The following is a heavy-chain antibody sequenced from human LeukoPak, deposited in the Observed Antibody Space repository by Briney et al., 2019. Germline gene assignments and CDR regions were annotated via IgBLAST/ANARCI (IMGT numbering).Heavy chain of an antibody. J-gene: IGHJ4*02. Sequence: SETLSLTCAVSGGSFSGYFWSWIRQSPDKGLERIGEINHSGRTSYSPSLKSRVTISVDTSKNQFSLKLSSVTAADTAVYYCARGSHPARPKNYYDSSGYAYWGQGTLVTVSS. CDR3: ARGSHPARPKNYYDSSGYAY. CDR2: INHSGRT. D-gene: IGHD3-22*01. V-gene: IGHV4-34*01. CDR1: GGSFSGYF.